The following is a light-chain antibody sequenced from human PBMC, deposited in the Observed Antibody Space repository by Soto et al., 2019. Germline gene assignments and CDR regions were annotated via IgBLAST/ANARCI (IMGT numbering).Light chain of an antibody. J-gene: IGKJ1*01. CDR1: QSISTW. Sequence: DIQMTQSPSTLSASVGDRVTITCRASQSISTWLAWYQQKPGKAPKLLIYKASSLESGVPSRFSGSGSGTEFTLTVSSLQPDGLATYYCQQYNCFLTFGQGTQVEIK. CDR2: KAS. CDR3: QQYNCFLT. V-gene: IGKV1-5*03.